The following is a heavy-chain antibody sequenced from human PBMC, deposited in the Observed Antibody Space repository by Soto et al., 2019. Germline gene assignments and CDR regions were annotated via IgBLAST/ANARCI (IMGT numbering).Heavy chain of an antibody. Sequence: ASVKVSCKASGYTFTSYYMNWVRQAPGQGLEWLGIINPSGGYTTYAQRFLGRVTTTSDTSTSTVHMELGSLTSEDTAVYYCAKDQGLYDSSGYPGYWGQGTLVTVSS. D-gene: IGHD3-22*01. J-gene: IGHJ4*02. CDR2: INPSGGYT. V-gene: IGHV1-46*01. CDR3: AKDQGLYDSSGYPGY. CDR1: GYTFTSYY.